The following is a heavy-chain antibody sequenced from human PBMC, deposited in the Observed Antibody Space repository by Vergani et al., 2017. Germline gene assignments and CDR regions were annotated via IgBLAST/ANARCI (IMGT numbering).Heavy chain of an antibody. V-gene: IGHV3-9*01. J-gene: IGHJ2*01. Sequence: EVQLVESGGGLVQPGRSLRLSCAASGFTFDDYAMHWVRQAPGKGLEWVSGISWNSGSIGYADSVKGRFTISRDKAKNSLYLQMNSLRAEDTALYYCAKHRGSSGIWYFDLWGRGTLVTVSS. CDR2: ISWNSGSI. CDR3: AKHRGSSGIWYFDL. D-gene: IGHD6-13*01. CDR1: GFTFDDYA.